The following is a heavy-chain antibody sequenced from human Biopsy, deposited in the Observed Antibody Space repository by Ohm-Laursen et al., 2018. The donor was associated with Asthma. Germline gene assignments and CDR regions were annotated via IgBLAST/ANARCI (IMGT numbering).Heavy chain of an antibody. J-gene: IGHJ6*02. CDR3: ARVDGVVEAATRLGGMDV. Sequence: SLRLSCAASGFTFSSYGMHWVRQTPGKGLEWVAVVSYDVSIKYYVDSVKGRFTISRDNSKNTLYLQMNSLSAEDSAVYYCARVDGVVEAATRLGGMDVWGQGTTVTVSS. D-gene: IGHD2-15*01. V-gene: IGHV3-30*03. CDR2: VSYDVSIK. CDR1: GFTFSSYG.